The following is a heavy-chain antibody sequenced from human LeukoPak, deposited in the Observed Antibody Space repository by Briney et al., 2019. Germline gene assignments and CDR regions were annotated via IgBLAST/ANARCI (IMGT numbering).Heavy chain of an antibody. CDR1: GFTFSSYA. J-gene: IGHJ3*02. D-gene: IGHD3-22*01. CDR3: AKDVSSGYEGAFDI. V-gene: IGHV3-30*18. Sequence: GGSLRLSCAASGFTFSSYAMHWVRQAPGKGLEWVAVISYDGSNKYYADSVKGRFTISRDNSKNTLYLQMNSLRAEDTAVYYCAKDVSSGYEGAFDIWGQGTMVTVSS. CDR2: ISYDGSNK.